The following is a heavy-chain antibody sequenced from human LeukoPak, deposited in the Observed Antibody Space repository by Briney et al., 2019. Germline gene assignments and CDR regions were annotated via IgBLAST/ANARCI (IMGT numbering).Heavy chain of an antibody. CDR1: GDSMSTYY. D-gene: IGHD3-10*01. CDR2: IYNSGST. V-gene: IGHV4-4*08. CDR3: AREITGNYFDY. J-gene: IGHJ4*02. Sequence: SETLSLTCTVSGDSMSTYYWTWIRQPPGKGLEWIGYIYNSGSTNYNPPLKSRVTISVDTSKNQFSLKLGSVTAADTAVYYCAREITGNYFDYWGQGTLVTVSS.